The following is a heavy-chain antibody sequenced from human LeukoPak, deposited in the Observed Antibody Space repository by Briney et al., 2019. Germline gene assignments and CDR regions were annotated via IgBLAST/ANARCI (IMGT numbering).Heavy chain of an antibody. CDR2: IIPIFGTA. V-gene: IGHV1-69*05. D-gene: IGHD3-3*01. Sequence: GASVKVSCKASGGTFSSYAISWVRQAPGQGLEWMGGIIPIFGTANYAQKFQGRVTITTDESTSTAYMELSSLRSEDTAVYYCAGGHLKDFWSGYHFDYWGQGTLVTVSS. CDR1: GGTFSSYA. CDR3: AGGHLKDFWSGYHFDY. J-gene: IGHJ4*02.